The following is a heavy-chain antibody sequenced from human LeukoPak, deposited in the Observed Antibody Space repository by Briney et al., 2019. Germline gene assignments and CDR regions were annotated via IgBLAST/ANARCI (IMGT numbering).Heavy chain of an antibody. CDR1: GGTFSSYA. Sequence: SVKVSCKASGGTFSSYAISWVRQAPGQGLEWMGGIIPIFGTANYAQTFQGRVTITTDESTSTAYMELISLRSEDTGVYYCARGGVEMATAYWGQGTLVTVSS. V-gene: IGHV1-69*05. J-gene: IGHJ4*02. CDR3: ARGGVEMATAY. CDR2: IIPIFGTA. D-gene: IGHD5-24*01.